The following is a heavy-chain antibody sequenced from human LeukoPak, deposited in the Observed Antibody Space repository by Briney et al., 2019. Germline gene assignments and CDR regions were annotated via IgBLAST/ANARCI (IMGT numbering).Heavy chain of an antibody. CDR1: GGSISSHY. D-gene: IGHD2-2*01. Sequence: PSETLSLTCTVSGGSISSHYWSWIRQPPGKGLEWIGYIYYSGSTNYNPSLKSRVTISADTSKNQFSLKRSSVTAADTAVYYCARVGYCSSTSCLDYWGQGTLVTVSS. V-gene: IGHV4-59*11. J-gene: IGHJ4*02. CDR3: ARVGYCSSTSCLDY. CDR2: IYYSGST.